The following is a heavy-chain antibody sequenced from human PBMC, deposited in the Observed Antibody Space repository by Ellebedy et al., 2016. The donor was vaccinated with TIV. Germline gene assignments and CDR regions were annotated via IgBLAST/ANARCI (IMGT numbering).Heavy chain of an antibody. CDR1: GFTFSSFV. CDR3: ARDCSSTSCYGMDV. D-gene: IGHD2-2*01. J-gene: IGHJ6*02. Sequence: GESLKISCAASGFTFSSFVMHWVRQAPGNGLEWVAIISHDGSNKYYTDSVKGRFTISRDNSKNTLYLQMNSLRAEETAVYYCARDCSSTSCYGMDVWGQGTTVTVSS. CDR2: ISHDGSNK. V-gene: IGHV3-30-3*01.